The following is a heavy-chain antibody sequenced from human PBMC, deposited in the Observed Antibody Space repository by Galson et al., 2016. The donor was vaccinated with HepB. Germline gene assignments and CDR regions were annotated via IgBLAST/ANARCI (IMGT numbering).Heavy chain of an antibody. V-gene: IGHV3-48*01. CDR2: NSRDSGII. Sequence: ETLSLTCVVSGDSVSSPYWWTWVRQAPGKGLEWVSHNSRDSGIIDYADSVKGRFTVSRDNGKNSLFLKMNSLRAEGKAVYYCVRDNDWAFDYWGQGILVTV. CDR3: VRDNDWAFDY. J-gene: IGHJ4*02. CDR1: GDSVSSPYW. D-gene: IGHD1-1*01.